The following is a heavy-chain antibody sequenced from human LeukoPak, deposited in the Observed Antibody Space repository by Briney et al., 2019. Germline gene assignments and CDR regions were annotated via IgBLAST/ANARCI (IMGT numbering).Heavy chain of an antibody. V-gene: IGHV3-48*03. D-gene: IGHD3-16*01. Sequence: PGGSLRLSCAASGFTFSSYEMNWVRQAPGKGLEWVSYISSSGSTIYYADSVKGRFTISRDNAKNSLYLQMNSLRAVDTAVYYCASARLGEFDYWGQGTLVTVSS. CDR2: ISSSGSTI. CDR3: ASARLGEFDY. CDR1: GFTFSSYE. J-gene: IGHJ4*02.